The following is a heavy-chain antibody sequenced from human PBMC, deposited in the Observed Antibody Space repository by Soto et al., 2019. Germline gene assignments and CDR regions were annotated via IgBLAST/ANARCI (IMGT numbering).Heavy chain of an antibody. J-gene: IGHJ4*02. CDR2: ISFHGRHQ. Sequence: QLVESGGGVVQPGKSLRLSCAGSGFTFGSFAMHWVRQAPGKGLEWVAVISFHGRHQYYADSVKGRFTISRDNSNNPVYLQLSSRRLEDTAVYYCANDRGSSGWENFDHWGQGKRVTFSS. V-gene: IGHV3-30*18. D-gene: IGHD6-19*01. CDR3: ANDRGSSGWENFDH. CDR1: GFTFGSFA.